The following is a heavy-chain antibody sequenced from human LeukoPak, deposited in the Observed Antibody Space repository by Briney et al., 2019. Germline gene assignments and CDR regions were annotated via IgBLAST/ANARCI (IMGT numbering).Heavy chain of an antibody. CDR1: GGTFSSYA. Sequence: SVNVSCKASGGTFSSYAISWVRQAPGQGLEWMGGIIPIFGTANYAQKFQGRVTITTDESTSTAYMELSSLRSEDTAVYYCAREGRGILEGALDYWGQGTLVTVSS. CDR3: AREGRGILEGALDY. J-gene: IGHJ4*02. D-gene: IGHD3-16*01. CDR2: IIPIFGTA. V-gene: IGHV1-69*05.